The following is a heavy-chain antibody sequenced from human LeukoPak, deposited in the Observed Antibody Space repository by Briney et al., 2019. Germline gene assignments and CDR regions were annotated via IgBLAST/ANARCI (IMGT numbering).Heavy chain of an antibody. CDR2: ISYDGSNK. J-gene: IGHJ4*02. CDR3: AKDISFGSGWFLDY. CDR1: GFTFSSYA. V-gene: IGHV3-30-3*01. D-gene: IGHD6-19*01. Sequence: PGGSLRLSCAASGFTFSSYAMHWVRQAPGKGLEWVAVISYDGSNKYYADSVKGRFTISRDNAKNSLYLQMNSLRAEDTALYYCAKDISFGSGWFLDYWGQGTLVTVSS.